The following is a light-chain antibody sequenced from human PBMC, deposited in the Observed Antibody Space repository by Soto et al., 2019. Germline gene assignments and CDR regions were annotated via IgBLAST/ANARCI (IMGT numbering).Light chain of an antibody. CDR1: QSVSSN. Sequence: EIGMTQSPATLSVSPGERATLSCRASQSVSSNYLAWYQLKPGQAPRLLIYGASSRATGIPDRFSGSGSGTDFTLTISSLQPDDFATYYCQHYNSYSEAFGQGTKVDIK. V-gene: IGKV3D-15*01. CDR2: GAS. J-gene: IGKJ1*01. CDR3: QHYNSYSEA.